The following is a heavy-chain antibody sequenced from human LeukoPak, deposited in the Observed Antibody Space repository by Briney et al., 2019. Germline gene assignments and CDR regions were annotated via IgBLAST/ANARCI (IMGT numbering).Heavy chain of an antibody. D-gene: IGHD3-10*01. CDR2: IYAGDSDT. Sequence: GESLKISCKVSGYTFSNYWITWVRQMPGKGLEWMGIIYAGDSDTRYSPSFQGQVTISVDKSINTPYLEWRSLEPSDTAMYYCARGVVASAGSGVYYFDYWGQGTLVTVSS. CDR1: GYTFSNYW. CDR3: ARGVVASAGSGVYYFDY. J-gene: IGHJ4*02. V-gene: IGHV5-51*01.